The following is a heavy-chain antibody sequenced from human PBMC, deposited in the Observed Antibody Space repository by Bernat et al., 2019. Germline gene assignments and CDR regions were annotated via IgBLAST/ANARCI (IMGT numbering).Heavy chain of an antibody. J-gene: IGHJ4*02. Sequence: QLQLQESGPGLVKPSETLSLTCTVSGGSISSSSYYWGWIHQPPGKGLEWIGSIYYSGSTYYNPSLKSRVTISVDTSKNQFSLKLSSVTAADTAVYYCARGNDFWSGYYGGYYFDYWGQGTLVTVSS. CDR1: GGSISSSSYY. CDR3: ARGNDFWSGYYGGYYFDY. D-gene: IGHD3-3*01. CDR2: IYYSGST. V-gene: IGHV4-39*01.